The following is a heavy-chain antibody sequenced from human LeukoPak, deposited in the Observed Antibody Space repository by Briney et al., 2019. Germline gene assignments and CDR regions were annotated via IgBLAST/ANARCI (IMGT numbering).Heavy chain of an antibody. Sequence: SETLSLTCAVYGGSFSGYYWSWIRQPPGKGLEWIGEINHSGSTNYNPSLKSRVTISVDTSKNQFSLKLSSVTAADTAVYYCARGRDGYKKSDYWGQGTLVTVSS. CDR2: INHSGST. V-gene: IGHV4-34*01. J-gene: IGHJ4*02. CDR3: ARGRDGYKKSDY. CDR1: GGSFSGYY. D-gene: IGHD5-24*01.